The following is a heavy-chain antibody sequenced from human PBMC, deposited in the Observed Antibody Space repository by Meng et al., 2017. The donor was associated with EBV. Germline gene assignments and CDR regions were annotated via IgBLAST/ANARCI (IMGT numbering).Heavy chain of an antibody. J-gene: IGHJ4*02. D-gene: IGHD1-26*01. CDR2: TYYSSKWYN. V-gene: IGHV6-1*01. Sequence: HQRQSGPGRVKRSQTLSLPCAISVDSVSIHSAAGNRIRHSPSRGLESLGRTYYSSKWYNDYAVSVKSRITINPDTSKNQFSLQLNSVTPEDTAVYYCARVAVGISSFDYWGQGTMVTVSS. CDR3: ARVAVGISSFDY. CDR1: VDSVSIHSAA.